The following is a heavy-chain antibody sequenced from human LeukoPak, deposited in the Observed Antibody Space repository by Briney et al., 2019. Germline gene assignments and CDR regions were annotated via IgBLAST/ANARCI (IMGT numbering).Heavy chain of an antibody. CDR2: MSSSSRYI. V-gene: IGHV3-21*01. Sequence: GGSLRLSCAASGFTFSSHSMNWVRQAPGKGLESVSSMSSSSRYIYYADSGKGRFTISIDNATNSLYMQMTSLRAEDTAVYYCARFYRSIAVAGSWYNWFDPWGQGTLVTVSS. J-gene: IGHJ5*02. CDR1: GFTFSSHS. D-gene: IGHD6-19*01. CDR3: ARFYRSIAVAGSWYNWFDP.